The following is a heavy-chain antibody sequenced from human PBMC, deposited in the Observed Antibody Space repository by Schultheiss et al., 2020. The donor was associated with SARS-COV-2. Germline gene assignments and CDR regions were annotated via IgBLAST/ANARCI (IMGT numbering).Heavy chain of an antibody. CDR2: INHSGST. CDR1: GASFSSYY. D-gene: IGHD5-12*01. Sequence: SETLSLTCAVYGASFSSYYWSWIRQPPGKGLEWIGEINHSGSTNYNPSLESRVTISVDTSENQFSLKVRSVTAADTAVYYCARGRYSGGEDPFDYWGQGTLVTVSS. V-gene: IGHV4-34*09. CDR3: ARGRYSGGEDPFDY. J-gene: IGHJ4*02.